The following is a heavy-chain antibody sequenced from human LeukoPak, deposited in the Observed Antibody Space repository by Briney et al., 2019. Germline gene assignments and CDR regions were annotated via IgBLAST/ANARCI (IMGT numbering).Heavy chain of an antibody. CDR1: GFTFSSYW. J-gene: IGHJ3*02. Sequence: PGGSLRLSCAASGFTFSSYWMSWVRQAPGKGLEWVANIKQDGSEKYYVDSVKGRFTISRDNAKNSLYLQMNSLRAEDTAVYYCARRPYSSGWYPAFDIWGQGTMVTVSS. V-gene: IGHV3-7*01. D-gene: IGHD6-19*01. CDR2: IKQDGSEK. CDR3: ARRPYSSGWYPAFDI.